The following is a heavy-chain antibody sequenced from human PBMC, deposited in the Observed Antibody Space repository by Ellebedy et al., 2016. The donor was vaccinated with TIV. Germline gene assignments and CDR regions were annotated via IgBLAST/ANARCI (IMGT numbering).Heavy chain of an antibody. J-gene: IGHJ4*02. CDR1: GFIFKNFV. D-gene: IGHD3-10*01. CDR3: ARDRETWFGDPTGLDY. Sequence: GESLKISCAASGFIFKNFVMHWVRQAPGKGLEWVALIGYDESKTHYADSVKGRFAISRDNSKNTLYLQMNSLRAEDTAVYYCARDRETWFGDPTGLDYWGQGTLVTVSS. CDR2: IGYDESKT. V-gene: IGHV3-30*02.